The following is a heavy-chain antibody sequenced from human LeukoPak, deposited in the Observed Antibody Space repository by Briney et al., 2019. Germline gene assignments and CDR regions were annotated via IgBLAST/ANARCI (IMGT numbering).Heavy chain of an antibody. J-gene: IGHJ6*02. CDR1: GFTFSSYW. V-gene: IGHV3-7*03. D-gene: IGHD3-16*01. Sequence: GGSLRLSCAASGFTFSSYWMNWARQAPGKGLEWVASINHNGNVNYYVDSVKGRFTISRDNVKNSLYLQMSNLGAEDTAVYFCARGGGLDVWGQGATVTVSS. CDR2: INHNGNVN. CDR3: ARGGGLDV.